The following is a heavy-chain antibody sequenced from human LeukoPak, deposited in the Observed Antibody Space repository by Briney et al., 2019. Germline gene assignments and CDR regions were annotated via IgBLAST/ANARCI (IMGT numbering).Heavy chain of an antibody. Sequence: QPGGSLRLSCAASGFTFDDYAMHWVRPAPGKGLEWVSLISGDGGSTYYADSVKGRFTISRDNSKNSLYLQMNSLRTEDTALYYCANGLGIAVAGTTAASAFDIWGQGTMVTVSS. CDR3: ANGLGIAVAGTTAASAFDI. D-gene: IGHD6-19*01. J-gene: IGHJ3*02. CDR1: GFTFDDYA. CDR2: ISGDGGST. V-gene: IGHV3-43*02.